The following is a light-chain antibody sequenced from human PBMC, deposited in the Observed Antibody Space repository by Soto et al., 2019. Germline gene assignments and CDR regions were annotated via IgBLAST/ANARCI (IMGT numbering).Light chain of an antibody. J-gene: IGKJ5*01. CDR2: GAS. CDR3: QQYGSSPTT. V-gene: IGKV3-20*01. CDR1: QSVSSSY. Sequence: IVWTHAPCTLSLSPGERATLSFMASQSVSSSYLAWYQQKPGQAPRLLIYGASSRATGIPDRFSGSGSGTDFTLTISRLEPEDFAVYSCQQYGSSPTTFGQGTRLEIK.